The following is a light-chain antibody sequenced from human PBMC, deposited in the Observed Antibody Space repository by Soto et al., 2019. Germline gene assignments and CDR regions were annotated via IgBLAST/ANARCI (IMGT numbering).Light chain of an antibody. J-gene: IGKJ4*01. Sequence: EIVLTQSPATLSLSPGERATISCRASQSVSSYLAWYQQKPGQAPRLLIYDASNRATGIPARFSGSGSGTVFTLTISSLEPEDFAVYYCQQRSNWPPALTFGGGTKVEIK. CDR2: DAS. CDR3: QQRSNWPPALT. V-gene: IGKV3-11*01. CDR1: QSVSSY.